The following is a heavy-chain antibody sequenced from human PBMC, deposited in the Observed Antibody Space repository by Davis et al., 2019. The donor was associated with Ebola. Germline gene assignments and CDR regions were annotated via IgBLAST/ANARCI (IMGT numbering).Heavy chain of an antibody. CDR3: ARLNTTTDWHFDL. V-gene: IGHV3-21*01. CDR1: GFTFTGYW. J-gene: IGHJ2*01. D-gene: IGHD1-1*01. CDR2: ISSSSSYI. Sequence: PGGSLRLSCAASGFTFTGYWMSWVRQAPGKGLEWVSSISSSSSYIYYADSVKGRFTISRDNAKNSLYLQMNYLRAEDTAVYYSARLNTTTDWHFDLWGRGTLVTVSS.